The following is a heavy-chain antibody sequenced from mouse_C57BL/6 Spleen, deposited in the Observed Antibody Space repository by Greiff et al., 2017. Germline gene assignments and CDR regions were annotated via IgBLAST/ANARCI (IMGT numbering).Heavy chain of an antibody. V-gene: IGHV1-52*01. CDR2: IDPSDSET. J-gene: IGHJ3*01. CDR3: VFYYSNYEGFAY. D-gene: IGHD2-5*01. CDR1: GYTFTSYW. Sequence: VQLQQPGAELVRPGSSVKLSCKASGYTFTSYWMHWVKQRPIQGLEWIGNIDPSDSETHYNQKFKDKATLTVDKSSSTAYMQLSSLTSEDSAVYYCVFYYSNYEGFAYWGQGTLVTVSA.